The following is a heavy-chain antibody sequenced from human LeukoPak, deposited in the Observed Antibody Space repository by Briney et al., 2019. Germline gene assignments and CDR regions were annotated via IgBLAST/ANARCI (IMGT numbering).Heavy chain of an antibody. CDR3: ARVGQFLSRFDP. J-gene: IGHJ5*02. CDR1: GFTFSDYY. CDR2: ISSSGSTK. V-gene: IGHV3-11*04. D-gene: IGHD3-3*01. Sequence: GGSLRLSCAASGFTFSDYYMSWIRQAPGKGLEWVSYISSSGSTKYYADSVKGRFTISRDNTKNSLYLQMNSLRAEDTAVYYCARVGQFLSRFDPWGQGTLVTVSS.